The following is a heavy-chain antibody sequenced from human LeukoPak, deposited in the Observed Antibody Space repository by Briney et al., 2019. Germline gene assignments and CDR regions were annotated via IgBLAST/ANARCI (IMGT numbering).Heavy chain of an antibody. CDR2: IYHRGSS. CDR1: GFTFSGYW. V-gene: IGHV4-34*01. J-gene: IGHJ4*02. Sequence: PGGSLRLSCAASGFTFSGYWMSWLRQPPGKGLEWIGQIYHRGSSHYNPSLRSRVTISVDTSKTQFSLKLTSVTAADTAVYYCARDKFCSDTGSCNIGLFDFWGQGALVTVSS. D-gene: IGHD2-15*01. CDR3: ARDKFCSDTGSCNIGLFDF.